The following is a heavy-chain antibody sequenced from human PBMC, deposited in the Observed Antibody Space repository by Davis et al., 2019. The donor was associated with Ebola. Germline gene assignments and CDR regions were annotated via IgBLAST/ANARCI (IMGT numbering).Heavy chain of an antibody. Sequence: PSETLSLTCIVSGGSISSSSYYWGWIRQPRGKGLEWIGSIYYSGRTYYNPSLKSRVTISVDTSKNQFSLKLSSVTAADTAVYYCARGPKTGSANGVCYFNYWGQGSLVTVSS. J-gene: IGHJ4*02. CDR1: GGSISSSSYY. D-gene: IGHD2-8*01. CDR3: ARGPKTGSANGVCYFNY. CDR2: IYYSGRT. V-gene: IGHV4-39*07.